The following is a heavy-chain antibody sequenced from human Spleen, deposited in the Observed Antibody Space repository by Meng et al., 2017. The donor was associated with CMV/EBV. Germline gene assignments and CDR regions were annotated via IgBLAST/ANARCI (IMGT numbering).Heavy chain of an antibody. Sequence: SETLSLTCTVSGGSISYYYWTWIRQSPGKGLEWIGYISDTGSTKDNPFLKSRVTLSIDTSKNQFSLKLRSVTAADTAIYYCARGRGSGYPQGGYFQHWGQGTLVTVSS. J-gene: IGHJ1*01. CDR1: GGSISYYY. CDR3: ARGRGSGYPQGGYFQH. CDR2: ISDTGST. D-gene: IGHD3-3*01. V-gene: IGHV4-59*01.